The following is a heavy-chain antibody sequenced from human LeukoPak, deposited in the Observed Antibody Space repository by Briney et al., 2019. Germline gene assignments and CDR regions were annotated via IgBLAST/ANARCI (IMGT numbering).Heavy chain of an antibody. V-gene: IGHV3-21*01. CDR3: AREWGIAVIDY. CDR1: GFTFSSYS. CDR2: INSSRSYI. Sequence: GGSLRLSCAASGFTFSSYSMDWVRQAPGKGLEWVSSINSSRSYIYYADSVKGRFTISRDNAKNSLYLQMNSLRAEDTAVYYCAREWGIAVIDYWGQGTLVTVSS. D-gene: IGHD6-19*01. J-gene: IGHJ4*02.